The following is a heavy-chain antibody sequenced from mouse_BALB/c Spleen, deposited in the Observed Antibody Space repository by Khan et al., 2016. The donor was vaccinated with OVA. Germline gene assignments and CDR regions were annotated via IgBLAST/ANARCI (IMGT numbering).Heavy chain of an antibody. D-gene: IGHD3-2*02. CDR1: GYIFTSYW. CDR2: IYPGTDNA. CDR3: AREEALYYFDY. V-gene: IGHV1-76*01. J-gene: IGHJ2*01. Sequence: QVHVKQSGAELVRPGASVKLSCKTSGYIFTSYWIHWVKQRSGQGLEWIARIYPGTDNAYYNESLKDKATLTADISSSTASLQLSSLKSEDSAVYFCAREEALYYFDYWGQGTTLTVSS.